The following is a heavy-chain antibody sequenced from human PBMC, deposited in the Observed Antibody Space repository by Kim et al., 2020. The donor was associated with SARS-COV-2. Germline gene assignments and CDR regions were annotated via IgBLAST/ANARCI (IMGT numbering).Heavy chain of an antibody. V-gene: IGHV4-39*01. CDR2: IYYSGST. Sequence: SETLSLTCTVSGGSISSSSYYWGWIRQPPGKGLEWIGSIYYSGSTYYNPSLKSRVTISVDTSKNQFSLKLSSVTAADTAVYYCSSSMALDYWGQGTLVTVSS. CDR3: SSSMALDY. CDR1: GGSISSSSYY. J-gene: IGHJ4*02. D-gene: IGHD2-8*01.